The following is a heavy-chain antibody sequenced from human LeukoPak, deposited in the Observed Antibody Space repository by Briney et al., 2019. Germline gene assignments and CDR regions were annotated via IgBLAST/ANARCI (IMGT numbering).Heavy chain of an antibody. CDR2: ISSSGSTI. CDR1: GFTFSRFA. Sequence: PGGSLRLSCAASGFTFSRFAMSWIRQAPGKGLEWVSYISSSGSTIYYADSVKGRFTISRDNAKNSLYLQMNSLRAEDTAVYYCASRGNYGSGSPNDYWGQGTLVTVSS. V-gene: IGHV3-11*01. D-gene: IGHD3-10*01. CDR3: ASRGNYGSGSPNDY. J-gene: IGHJ4*02.